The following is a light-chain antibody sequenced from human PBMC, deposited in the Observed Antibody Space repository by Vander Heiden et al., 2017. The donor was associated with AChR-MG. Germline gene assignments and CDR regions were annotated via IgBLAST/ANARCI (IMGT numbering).Light chain of an antibody. J-gene: IGLJ1*01. CDR3: QAWDSSTDNYV. CDR1: KLGDKY. Sequence: SYELTQPPSVSVSPGQTASITCSGDKLGDKYACWYQQKPGQSPVLVSYQDSKRTSGIPERFSGSNSGNTATLTISGTQAMDEADYYCQAWDSSTDNYVFGTGTKVTVL. CDR2: QDS. V-gene: IGLV3-1*01.